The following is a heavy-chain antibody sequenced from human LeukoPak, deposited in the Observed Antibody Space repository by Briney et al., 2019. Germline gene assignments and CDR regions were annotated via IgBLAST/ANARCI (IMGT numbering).Heavy chain of an antibody. CDR1: GFTVSSNY. V-gene: IGHV3-53*01. Sequence: GGSLRLSCAASGFTVSSNYMSWVRQAPGKGLEWVSVTYSGGSTYYADSVKGRFTISRHNSKNTLYLQMNSLRAEDTAVYYCAKGHSGFERIHYYFDYWSQGTLVTVSS. CDR3: AKGHSGFERIHYYFDY. J-gene: IGHJ4*02. CDR2: TYSGGST. D-gene: IGHD3-10*01.